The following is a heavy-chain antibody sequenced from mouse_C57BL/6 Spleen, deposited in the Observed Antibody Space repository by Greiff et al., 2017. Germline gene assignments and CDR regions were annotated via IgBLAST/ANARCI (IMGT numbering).Heavy chain of an antibody. CDR2: IYPGDGDT. D-gene: IGHD1-1*01. CDR3: ARERGSRGDYAMDY. Sequence: LMESGAELVKPGASVKISCKASGYAFSSYWMNWVKQRPGKGLEWIGQIYPGDGDTNYNGKFKGKATLTADKSSSTAYMQLSSLTSEDSAVYFCARERGSRGDYAMDYWGQGTSVTVSS. CDR1: GYAFSSYW. V-gene: IGHV1-80*01. J-gene: IGHJ4*01.